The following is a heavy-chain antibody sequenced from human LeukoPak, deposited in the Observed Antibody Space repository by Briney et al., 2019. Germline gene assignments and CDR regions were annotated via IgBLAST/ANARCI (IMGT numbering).Heavy chain of an antibody. J-gene: IGHJ4*02. V-gene: IGHV3-13*01. CDR3: ARVAKERVGGVHYFDY. CDR2: IGTAGDT. Sequence: GGSLRLSCAASGFTFSDYDMHWVRQPTGKGPEWVAAIGTAGDTYYTGSVKGRFTISRENAKNSLYLQMNSLRAGDTAVYYCARVAKERVGGVHYFDYWGQGTLVTVSS. CDR1: GFTFSDYD. D-gene: IGHD1-1*01.